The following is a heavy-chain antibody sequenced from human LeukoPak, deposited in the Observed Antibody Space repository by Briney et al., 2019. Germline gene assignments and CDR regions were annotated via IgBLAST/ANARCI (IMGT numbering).Heavy chain of an antibody. CDR2: INPNSGGT. Sequence: ASVKVSCKASGYTFTGYYMHWVRQAPGQGLEWMGRINPNSGGTNYAQKFQGRVTMTRDTSISTAYMELSRLRSDDTAVYYCARNGLGYYYYYMDVWGKGITVTVSS. V-gene: IGHV1-2*06. D-gene: IGHD4-17*01. J-gene: IGHJ6*03. CDR3: ARNGLGYYYYYMDV. CDR1: GYTFTGYY.